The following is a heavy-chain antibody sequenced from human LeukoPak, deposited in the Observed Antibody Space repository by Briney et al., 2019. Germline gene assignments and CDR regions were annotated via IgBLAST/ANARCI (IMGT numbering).Heavy chain of an antibody. CDR1: GFTFSSYA. CDR2: INHSGST. V-gene: IGHV4-34*01. Sequence: GSLRLSCAASGFTFSSYAMSWVRQAPGKGLEWIGEINHSGSTNYNPSLKSRVTISVDTSKNQFSLKLSSVTAADTAVYYCARHRSSGSYFRYWGQGTLVTVSS. D-gene: IGHD1-26*01. J-gene: IGHJ4*02. CDR3: ARHRSSGSYFRY.